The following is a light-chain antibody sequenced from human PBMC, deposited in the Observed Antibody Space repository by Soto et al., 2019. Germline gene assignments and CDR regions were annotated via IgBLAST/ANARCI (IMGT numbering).Light chain of an antibody. CDR3: EQYNNWPPYT. V-gene: IGKV3-15*01. J-gene: IGKJ2*01. Sequence: EIVMTQSPATLSVSPGERATLSCRASQSVSSNLAWYQQKPCQAPRLLIYGASTTSTGITARFSGSGSGTEYTPTISSLQSEDFAVYDCEQYNNWPPYTFGQGTKLEIK. CDR1: QSVSSN. CDR2: GAS.